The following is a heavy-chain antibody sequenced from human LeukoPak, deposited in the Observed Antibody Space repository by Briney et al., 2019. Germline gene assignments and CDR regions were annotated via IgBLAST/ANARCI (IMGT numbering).Heavy chain of an antibody. CDR1: GYTFTAYY. D-gene: IGHD6-13*01. V-gene: IGHV1-2*02. CDR3: ARDVGYSSSWYVPEV. Sequence: ASVKVSCTASGYTFTAYYMHWVRQAPGQGLEWMGWINPNSGGTNFAQKFQGRVTMTRDTSISTAYMELSRLRSDDTAVYYCARDVGYSSSWYVPEVWGQGTLVTVSS. CDR2: INPNSGGT. J-gene: IGHJ4*02.